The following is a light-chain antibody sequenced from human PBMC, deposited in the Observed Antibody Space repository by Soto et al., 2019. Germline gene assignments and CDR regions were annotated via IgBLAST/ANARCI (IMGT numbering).Light chain of an antibody. CDR3: QHYGNSPT. J-gene: IGKJ1*01. V-gene: IGKV3-20*01. CDR1: QSVSSGY. Sequence: EIVLTQSPGTLSLSPGDGATLSCRASQSVSSGYLVWYQQKPGQAPRLLIYGASRRATGIPDRFSGSGSGTDFTLSISRLEPEDFAVYWCQHYGNSPTFGQGTKVQIK. CDR2: GAS.